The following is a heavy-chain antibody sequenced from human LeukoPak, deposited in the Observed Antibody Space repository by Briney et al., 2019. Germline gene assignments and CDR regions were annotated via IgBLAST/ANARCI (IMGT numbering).Heavy chain of an antibody. Sequence: ASVKVSCKASGYTFTGCYMHWVRQAPGQGLEWMGWINPNSGGTNYAQKFQGRVTMTRDTSISTAYMELSRLRSDDTAVYYCASAGIAVAGSLLWFVYWGQGTLVTVSS. V-gene: IGHV1-2*02. CDR1: GYTFTGCY. CDR2: INPNSGGT. J-gene: IGHJ4*02. D-gene: IGHD6-19*01. CDR3: ASAGIAVAGSLLWFVY.